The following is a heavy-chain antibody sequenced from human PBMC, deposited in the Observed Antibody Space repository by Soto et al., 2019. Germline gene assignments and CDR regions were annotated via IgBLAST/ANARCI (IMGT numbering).Heavy chain of an antibody. V-gene: IGHV4-59*01. J-gene: IGHJ6*02. CDR1: GDSISRYY. CDR3: ARDQGGEFLKGSGMDV. CDR2: IYYSGET. D-gene: IGHD3-10*01. Sequence: QVQLQESGPGLVKPSETLSLTCTVSGDSISRYYWSWIRLSPGKGLEWIGYIYYSGETNYNPSVKGRVTKAVDRTKIQFALKLSSVTAADTAVYYCARDQGGEFLKGSGMDVWGQGTTVTVSS.